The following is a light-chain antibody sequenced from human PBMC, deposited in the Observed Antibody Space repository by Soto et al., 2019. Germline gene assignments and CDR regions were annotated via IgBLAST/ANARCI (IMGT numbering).Light chain of an antibody. Sequence: EIVLTQSPGTLSLSPGERATLSCRASQSVTNNYLAWYQRKPGQPPRLLIYGTSYRSTDIPRRFSGSGSGTALTLTITRLEPEDFAVYYCQQYGSSAPTFGQGTKVEIK. V-gene: IGKV3-20*01. CDR3: QQYGSSAPT. CDR2: GTS. J-gene: IGKJ1*01. CDR1: QSVTNNY.